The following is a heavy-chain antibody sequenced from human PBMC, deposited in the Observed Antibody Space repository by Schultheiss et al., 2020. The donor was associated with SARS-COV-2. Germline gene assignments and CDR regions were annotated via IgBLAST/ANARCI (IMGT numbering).Heavy chain of an antibody. V-gene: IGHV2-70*12. D-gene: IGHD6-19*01. CDR2: IDWDDDK. CDR3: ARTRGYSSGWCYYFDY. CDR1: GFSLRISGVG. J-gene: IGHJ4*02. Sequence: SGPTLVKPTQTLTLTCTFSGFSLRISGVGVGWIRQPPGKALEWLALIDWDDDKNYSTSLKTRLTISKDTSKNQVVLTMTNMDPVDTATYYCARTRGYSSGWCYYFDYWGQGTLVTVSS.